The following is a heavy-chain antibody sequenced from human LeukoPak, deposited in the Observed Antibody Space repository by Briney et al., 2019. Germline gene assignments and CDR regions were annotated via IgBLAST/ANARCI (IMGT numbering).Heavy chain of an antibody. CDR3: ARLRRNNDNSGYYYYYDY. CDR2: ITPTSSYI. D-gene: IGHD3-22*01. V-gene: IGHV3-21*01. J-gene: IGHJ4*02. CDR1: GLTLSSYS. Sequence: GGSLRLSCAASGLTLSSYSFNWVRQAPGKGLEWVSSITPTSSYIYYADSVKGRFTISRDNAKNSLYLQTNSLRAEDTAVYYCARLRRNNDNSGYYYYYDYWGQGTLVTVSS.